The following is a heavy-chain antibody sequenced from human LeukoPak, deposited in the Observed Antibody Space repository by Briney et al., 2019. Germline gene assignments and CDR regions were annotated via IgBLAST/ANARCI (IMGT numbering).Heavy chain of an antibody. CDR1: GFTFTKYW. Sequence: GDSLRLSCAASGFTFTKYWMTWVRQAPGKGLEWVGNIKQDGSDKNYMDSVKGRFTISRDDTKNSVYLQMSSLRAEDTAVYYCAREVWGPEYWGQGTLVTVSS. J-gene: IGHJ4*02. D-gene: IGHD1-14*01. V-gene: IGHV3-7*01. CDR3: AREVWGPEY. CDR2: IKQDGSDK.